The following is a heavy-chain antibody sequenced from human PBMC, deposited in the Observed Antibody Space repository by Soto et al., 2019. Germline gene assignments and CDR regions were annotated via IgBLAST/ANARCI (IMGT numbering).Heavy chain of an antibody. D-gene: IGHD2-8*01. J-gene: IGHJ4*02. V-gene: IGHV4-30-4*01. CDR3: AREGGESSDGLYYFDS. CDR1: GGSTSSDNY. Sequence: SETLSLTCTVSGGSTSSDNYWSWIRQPPGKGLEWIGHIYYSGNTNYNPSLKSRLAISIDTSKNQFSLKLSSVTAADTAVYFCAREGGESSDGLYYFDSWGQGSLVTVSS. CDR2: IYYSGNT.